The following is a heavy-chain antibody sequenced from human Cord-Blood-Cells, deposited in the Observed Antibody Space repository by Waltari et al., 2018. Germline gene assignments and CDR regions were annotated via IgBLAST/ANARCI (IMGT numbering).Heavy chain of an antibody. CDR2: IYTRGST. D-gene: IGHD6-13*01. Sequence: QVQLQESGPGLVKPSETLSLTCTVSGGSISSYYWSWIRQPAGKGLEWIGRIYTRGSTNYNHSPKSRVTMSVDTSKIQFSLKLSSVTAADTAVYYCARGPLMYSSSWYFQHWGQGTLVTVSS. CDR3: ARGPLMYSSSWYFQH. CDR1: GGSISSYY. V-gene: IGHV4-4*07. J-gene: IGHJ1*01.